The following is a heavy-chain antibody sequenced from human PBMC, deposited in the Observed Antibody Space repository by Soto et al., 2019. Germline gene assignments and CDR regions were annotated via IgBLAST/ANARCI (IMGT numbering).Heavy chain of an antibody. J-gene: IGHJ4*02. CDR2: IKEDGSET. CDR3: ARDLRYPCTTSACYRGGLDH. D-gene: IGHD2-2*01. V-gene: IGHV3-7*01. Sequence: EVQLVESGGGLVQPGGSLRLSCAASGFMFSTYWMSWVRQAPGKGLEWVANIKEDGSETYHVASVKGRFTISRDNAKNSVYLQMNSLRAEDTAVYYCARDLRYPCTTSACYRGGLDHWGQGALVTVSS. CDR1: GFMFSTYW.